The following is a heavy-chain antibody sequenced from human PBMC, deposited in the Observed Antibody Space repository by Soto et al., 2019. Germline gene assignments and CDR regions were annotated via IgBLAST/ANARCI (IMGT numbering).Heavy chain of an antibody. V-gene: IGHV3-30*18. J-gene: IGHJ3*01. CDR2: ISYDGSNK. Sequence: QVQLVESGGGVVQPGRSLRLSCAASGFTFSIYGMHWVRQAPGKGLEGGAGISYDGSNKYYADSVQGRFTISRDNSKNTLYLQMNSLRAEDTAVYYCAKELTGLRFLEWSDAFDLWGQGTMVTVSS. CDR3: AKELTGLRFLEWSDAFDL. D-gene: IGHD3-3*01. CDR1: GFTFSIYG.